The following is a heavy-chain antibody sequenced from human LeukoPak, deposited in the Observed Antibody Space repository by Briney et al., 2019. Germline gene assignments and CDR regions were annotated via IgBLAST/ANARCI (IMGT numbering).Heavy chain of an antibody. V-gene: IGHV3-7*03. CDR1: GFDFSNYW. Sequence: PGGSLRLSCAASGFDFSNYWMYWVRQAPGKGLEWVANIKQDGSEKYYVDSVRGRFTISRDNAKNSLSLQMNSPRAEDTAVYYCASNYGGWGQGTLVTVSS. CDR2: IKQDGSEK. D-gene: IGHD4-11*01. CDR3: ASNYGG. J-gene: IGHJ4*02.